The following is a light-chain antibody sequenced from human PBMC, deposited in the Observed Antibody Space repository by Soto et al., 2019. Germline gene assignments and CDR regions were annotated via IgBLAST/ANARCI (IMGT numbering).Light chain of an antibody. J-gene: IGKJ1*01. Sequence: EIVLTQSPATLSLSPGERATLSCRASQSVSSYLAWYQQTPVQAPRLLIYDASNRATGIPARFSGSGSGTDFTLTISSLEPEDFAVYYCQQRSNWPGTFGQGTKVEI. CDR2: DAS. CDR1: QSVSSY. V-gene: IGKV3-11*01. CDR3: QQRSNWPGT.